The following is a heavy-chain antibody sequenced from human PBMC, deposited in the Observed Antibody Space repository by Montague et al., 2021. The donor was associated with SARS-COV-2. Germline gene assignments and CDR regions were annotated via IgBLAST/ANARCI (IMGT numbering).Heavy chain of an antibody. CDR2: IYYSGST. V-gene: IGHV4-59*01. CDR1: GGSISSYY. J-gene: IGHJ2*01. Sequence: SETLSLTCTVSGGSISSYYWSWIRQPPGKGLEWIGYIYYSGSTNYNPSLKSRVDTSKNQFSLKLSSVTAADTAVYYCARGFDLWGRGTLVTVSS. CDR3: ARGFDL.